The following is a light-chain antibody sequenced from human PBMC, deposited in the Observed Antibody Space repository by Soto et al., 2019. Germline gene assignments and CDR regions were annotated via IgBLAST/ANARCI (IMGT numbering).Light chain of an antibody. CDR1: QSVSSD. J-gene: IGKJ4*01. V-gene: IGKV3-15*01. Sequence: EIVMKQSPATLSVSPGGIATLSCMASQSVSSDLAWYQQKPGQAPRLLIYGASTRATGVPARFSGSGSGTEFTLTINSLQSEDCATYYCQQYHTWPVTFGGGTKVDIK. CDR2: GAS. CDR3: QQYHTWPVT.